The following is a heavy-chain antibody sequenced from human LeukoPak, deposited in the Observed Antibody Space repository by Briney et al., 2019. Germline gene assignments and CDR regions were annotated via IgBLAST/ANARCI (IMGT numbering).Heavy chain of an antibody. CDR3: ARGTYYYDSSGYDFDY. V-gene: IGHV3-21*01. Sequence: GGSLRLSCAASGFTFSSYSMNWVRQAPGKGLEWVSSISSSSSYIYYADSVKGRFTISRDNAKNSLYLQMNSLRAEDTAVYYCARGTYYYDSSGYDFDYWGQGALVTASS. J-gene: IGHJ4*02. CDR1: GFTFSSYS. CDR2: ISSSSSYI. D-gene: IGHD3-22*01.